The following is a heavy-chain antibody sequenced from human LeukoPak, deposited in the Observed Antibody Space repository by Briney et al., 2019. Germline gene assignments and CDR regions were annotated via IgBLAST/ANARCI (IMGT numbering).Heavy chain of an antibody. CDR3: ARLVGASWFDS. Sequence: QTLSLTCAISGDSVSTNSATWTWLRQSPSRGLEWLGRTYYRSKWYNDYAVSMKSRITINPDTSKNQFSLQLNSVTPEDTAVYYCARLVGASWFDSWGQGTLVTVSS. CDR1: GDSVSTNSAT. CDR2: TYYRSKWYN. D-gene: IGHD1-26*01. V-gene: IGHV6-1*01. J-gene: IGHJ5*01.